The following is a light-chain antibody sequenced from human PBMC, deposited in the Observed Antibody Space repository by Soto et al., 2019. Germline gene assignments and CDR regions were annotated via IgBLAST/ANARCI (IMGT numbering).Light chain of an antibody. J-gene: IGKJ3*01. CDR2: GAS. CDR1: QSIDSNS. CDR3: HQYSNSPFT. V-gene: IGKV3-20*01. Sequence: EIVLTQSPGTLSLSPGQRATLSCRASQSIDSNSLAWYQQKPDQAPRFLIYGASLWATGIPDRFSGSGSGTDFTLTINRLEPEDFAVYFCHQYSNSPFTFGPGTKVDIK.